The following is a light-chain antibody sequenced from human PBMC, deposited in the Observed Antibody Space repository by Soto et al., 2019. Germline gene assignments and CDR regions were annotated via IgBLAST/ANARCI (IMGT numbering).Light chain of an antibody. V-gene: IGLV1-40*01. Sequence: QSVLTQPPSVSGAPGQRGTISCTGSSSNIGAGYAVHWYQQLPGTAPKLLIYGTSNRPSGFPDRFSGSKSGTSASLAITGLQAEDEADYYCQAYDSSLSVFYAFGTGTKVTVL. J-gene: IGLJ1*01. CDR3: QAYDSSLSVFYA. CDR1: SSNIGAGYA. CDR2: GTS.